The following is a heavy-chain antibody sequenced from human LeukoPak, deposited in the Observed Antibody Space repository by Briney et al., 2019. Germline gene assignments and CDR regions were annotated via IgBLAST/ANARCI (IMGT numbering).Heavy chain of an antibody. CDR3: ARRGDDFWSGYHIDY. J-gene: IGHJ4*02. Sequence: SETLSLTCGVPGYSISSGYYWGWIRQPPGKGLEWIGSIHHRGTTYYNPSLKSRVTISVDTSKDQFSLKLSSVTAADTAVYYCARRGDDFWSGYHIDYWGQGTLVTVSS. D-gene: IGHD3-3*01. CDR2: IHHRGTT. CDR1: GYSISSGYY. V-gene: IGHV4-38-2*01.